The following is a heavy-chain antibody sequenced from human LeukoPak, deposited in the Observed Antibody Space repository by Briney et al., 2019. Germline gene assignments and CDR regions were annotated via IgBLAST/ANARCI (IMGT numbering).Heavy chain of an antibody. V-gene: IGHV3-21*01. D-gene: IGHD3-22*01. CDR2: ISSRSSYI. CDR3: AVRGRHYYYDSSGYSEY. J-gene: IGHJ4*02. Sequence: GGSLRLSCVASGFTFSNSWMHGVRQAPGKGLEWVSSISSRSSYIYYAHSVRGGFTIYRDNAKNSLYLQMNSLSAEEKDVSYGAVRGRHYYYDSSGYSEYWGQGTLVTVSS. CDR1: GFTFSNSW.